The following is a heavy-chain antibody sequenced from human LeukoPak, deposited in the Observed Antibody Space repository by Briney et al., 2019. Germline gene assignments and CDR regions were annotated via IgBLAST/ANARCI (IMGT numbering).Heavy chain of an antibody. D-gene: IGHD1-26*01. Sequence: GGSLRLSCAASGFSFSIYFMNWVRQAPGKGLEWVSSISRTSEYIHYADSVKGRFAISRDNFKNTLYLQMNSLRVEDTAVYYCAKDRWTSGTSSFDCWGQGTLVTVSS. CDR2: ISRTSEYI. J-gene: IGHJ4*02. CDR1: GFSFSIYF. V-gene: IGHV3-21*04. CDR3: AKDRWTSGTSSFDC.